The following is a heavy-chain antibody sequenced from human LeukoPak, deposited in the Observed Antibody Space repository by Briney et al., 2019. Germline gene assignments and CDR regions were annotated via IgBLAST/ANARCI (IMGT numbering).Heavy chain of an antibody. CDR1: GFSFSDYY. V-gene: IGHV3-11*03. CDR2: ISSSSSST. Sequence: GGSLRLSCAASGFSFSDYYMSWIRQAPGKGLEWISYISSSSSSTNYADSEKGRLTISRDNAKNSLYLHMNDLRAEDTAVYYCARLYYDILTGYSPLDYWGQGTLVTVSS. D-gene: IGHD3-9*01. J-gene: IGHJ4*02. CDR3: ARLYYDILTGYSPLDY.